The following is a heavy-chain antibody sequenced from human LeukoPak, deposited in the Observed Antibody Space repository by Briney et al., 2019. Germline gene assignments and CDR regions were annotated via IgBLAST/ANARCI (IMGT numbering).Heavy chain of an antibody. Sequence: PGGSLRLSCAAPGFTFSSYGMHWVRQAPGKGLEWVAVIWYDGSNKYYADSVKGRFTISRDNSKNTLYLQMNSLRAEDTAVYYCARDMEMWGPPPDYCGQGTLVTVSS. D-gene: IGHD7-27*01. CDR1: GFTFSSYG. CDR3: ARDMEMWGPPPDY. V-gene: IGHV3-33*01. CDR2: IWYDGSNK. J-gene: IGHJ4*02.